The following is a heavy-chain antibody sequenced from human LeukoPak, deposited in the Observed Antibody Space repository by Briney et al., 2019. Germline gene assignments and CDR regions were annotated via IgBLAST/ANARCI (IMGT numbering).Heavy chain of an antibody. V-gene: IGHV4-59*01. D-gene: IGHD6-13*01. CDR2: IYYSGST. J-gene: IGHJ4*02. Sequence: SETLSLTCAVYGGSFSGYYWSWIRQPPGKGLEWIGYIYYSGSTNYNPSLKSRVTISVDTSKNQFSLKLSSVTAADTAVYYCARAGSSRPFDYWGQGTLVTVSS. CDR1: GGSFSGYY. CDR3: ARAGSSRPFDY.